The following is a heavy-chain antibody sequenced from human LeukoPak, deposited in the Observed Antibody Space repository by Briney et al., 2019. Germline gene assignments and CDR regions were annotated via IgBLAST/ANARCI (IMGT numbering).Heavy chain of an antibody. CDR2: IIPIFGTA. V-gene: IGHV1-69*05. CDR1: GGTFSSYA. J-gene: IGHJ6*03. D-gene: IGHD6-6*01. Sequence: ASVKVSCEASGGTFSSYAISWVRQAPGQGLEWMGGIIPIFGTANYAQKFQGRVTITTDESTSTAYMELSSLRSEDTAVYYCARGPDSSSSSYYYYYYMDVWGKGTTVTVSS. CDR3: ARGPDSSSSSYYYYYYMDV.